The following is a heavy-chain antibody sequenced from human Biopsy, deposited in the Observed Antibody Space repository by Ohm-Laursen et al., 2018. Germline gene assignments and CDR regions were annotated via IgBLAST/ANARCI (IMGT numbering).Heavy chain of an antibody. V-gene: IGHV1-2*02. J-gene: IGHJ4*02. D-gene: IGHD2-8*01. CDR1: SYTFTDYN. CDR2: INCKTGDT. CDR3: ARDPLNGHKHFDY. Sequence: ASVKVSCKASSYTFTDYNIHWMRQAPGQGLEWLGYINCKTGDTNYAQKFQGTVTMTRDTAISTAYLALGSLRSADTAIYYCARDPLNGHKHFDYWGQGSLVTVSS.